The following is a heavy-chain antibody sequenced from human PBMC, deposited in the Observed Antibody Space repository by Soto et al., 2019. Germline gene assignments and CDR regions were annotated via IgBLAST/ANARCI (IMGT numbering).Heavy chain of an antibody. CDR1: GFTFSSYA. CDR3: AKDLSPYSGTYYGYFDY. D-gene: IGHD1-26*01. V-gene: IGHV3-23*01. Sequence: GGSLRLSCAASGFTFSSYAMNWVRQAPGKGLEWVSAISGSGGSTDYADSVKGRFNISRDNSKNTLYLQMNSLRADDTAVYYCAKDLSPYSGTYYGYFDYWGQGTLVTVSS. CDR2: ISGSGGST. J-gene: IGHJ4*02.